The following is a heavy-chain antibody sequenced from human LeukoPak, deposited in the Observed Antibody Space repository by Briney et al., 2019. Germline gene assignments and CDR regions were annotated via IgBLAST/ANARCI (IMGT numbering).Heavy chain of an antibody. Sequence: GESLKISCKGSGYSFTTYWIGWVRQMPGKGLEWMGIIYPGDSDTRYSPSFQGQVTISADKSISTAYLQWSSLKASDTAMYYCARCSHCSPGTYGSGSDGYMDVWGKGTTVTVSS. CDR2: IYPGDSDT. D-gene: IGHD3-10*01. CDR3: ARCSHCSPGTYGSGSDGYMDV. J-gene: IGHJ6*03. V-gene: IGHV5-51*01. CDR1: GYSFTTYW.